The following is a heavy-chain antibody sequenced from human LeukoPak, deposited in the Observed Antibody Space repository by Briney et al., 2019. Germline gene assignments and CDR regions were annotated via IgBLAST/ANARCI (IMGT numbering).Heavy chain of an antibody. D-gene: IGHD3-10*01. J-gene: IGHJ4*02. CDR3: GRGPAYHGDGPGF. Sequence: GGSLRLCCAASGFTFSTYWMHWGRQAPGKGLVWVSRIKSDGSSTSYADSAKGRFTISRDNAKNTLYLQMNSLRAEDTAVYYCGRGPAYHGDGPGFWGQGTLVTVSS. V-gene: IGHV3-74*01. CDR2: IKSDGSST. CDR1: GFTFSTYW.